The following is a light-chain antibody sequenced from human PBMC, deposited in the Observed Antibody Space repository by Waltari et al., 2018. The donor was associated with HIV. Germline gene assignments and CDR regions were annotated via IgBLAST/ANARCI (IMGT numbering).Light chain of an antibody. V-gene: IGLV2-14*03. J-gene: IGLJ1*01. CDR3: SSYTTNRTRV. CDR1: SSDIGAYNY. Sequence: QSALTQPASVSGSPGQSITISRIGASSDIGAYNYVTWYQQHPGKAPKLMIYDVNNRPSGVSNRFSGSKSGNTASLTVSGLQAEDEADYYCSSYTTNRTRVFGTGTTVTVL. CDR2: DVN.